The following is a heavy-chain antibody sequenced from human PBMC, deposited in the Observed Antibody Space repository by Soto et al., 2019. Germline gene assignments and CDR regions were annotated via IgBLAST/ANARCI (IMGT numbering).Heavy chain of an antibody. CDR3: ARGYDSSGYYDY. J-gene: IGHJ4*02. Sequence: KPSETLSLTCAVYGGSFSGYYWSWIRQPPGKGLEWIGEINHSGSTNYNPSLKSRVTISVDTSKNQFSLKLSSVTAADTAVYYCARGYDSSGYYDYWGQGTLVTVSS. D-gene: IGHD3-22*01. CDR2: INHSGST. V-gene: IGHV4-34*01. CDR1: GGSFSGYY.